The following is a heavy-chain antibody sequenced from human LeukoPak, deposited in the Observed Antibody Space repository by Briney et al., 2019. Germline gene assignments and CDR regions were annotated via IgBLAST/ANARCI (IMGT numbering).Heavy chain of an antibody. CDR2: ISGSGGST. CDR1: GFTFSSYA. Sequence: GGSLRLSCAASGFTFSSYAMSWVRQAPGKGLEWVSAISGSGGSTYYADSVKGRFTISRDNSKNTLYLQMNSLRAEDTAVYYCAKADLYYYDSSGLDYWGQGTLVTVSS. V-gene: IGHV3-23*01. CDR3: AKADLYYYDSSGLDY. J-gene: IGHJ4*02. D-gene: IGHD3-22*01.